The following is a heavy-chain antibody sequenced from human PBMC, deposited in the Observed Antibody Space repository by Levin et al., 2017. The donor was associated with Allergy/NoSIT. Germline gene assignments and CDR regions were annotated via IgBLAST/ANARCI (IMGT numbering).Heavy chain of an antibody. CDR3: ARELRGYSDAYFDY. CDR1: GGSVSSGSYY. J-gene: IGHJ4*02. CDR2: IYYSGST. V-gene: IGHV4-61*01. Sequence: SQTLSLTCTVSGGSVSSGSYYWSWIRQPPGKGLEWIGYIYYSGSTNYNPSLKSRVTISVDTSKNQFSLKLSSVTAADTAVYYCARELRGYSDAYFDYWGQGTLVTVSS. D-gene: IGHD5-18*01.